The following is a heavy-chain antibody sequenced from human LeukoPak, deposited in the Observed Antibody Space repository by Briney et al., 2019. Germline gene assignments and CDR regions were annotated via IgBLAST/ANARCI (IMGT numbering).Heavy chain of an antibody. J-gene: IGHJ4*02. CDR3: ARAPGNYYLDY. Sequence: ASVKVSSKASGYTFTDYYMHWVRQAPGQGLEWMGWINPNSGGTNYAQKFQGRVTMTRDTSISTAYMELSRLRSDDTAVYYCARAPGNYYLDYWGQGTLVTVSS. D-gene: IGHD1-26*01. V-gene: IGHV1-2*02. CDR2: INPNSGGT. CDR1: GYTFTDYY.